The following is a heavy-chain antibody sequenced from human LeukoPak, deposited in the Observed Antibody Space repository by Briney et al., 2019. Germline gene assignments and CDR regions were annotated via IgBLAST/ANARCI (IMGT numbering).Heavy chain of an antibody. V-gene: IGHV3-7*01. D-gene: IGHD3-22*01. CDR1: GFTFSSNW. CDR3: ASLPRIAMIVVPL. Sequence: PGGSLRLSCAASGFTFSSNWMSWVRQAPGKGLEWVGNIKQDGSEIYYVDSVKGRFTISRDNAKNSLYLQMNSLRAEDTAVYYCASLPRIAMIVVPLWGQGTLVTVSS. J-gene: IGHJ4*02. CDR2: IKQDGSEI.